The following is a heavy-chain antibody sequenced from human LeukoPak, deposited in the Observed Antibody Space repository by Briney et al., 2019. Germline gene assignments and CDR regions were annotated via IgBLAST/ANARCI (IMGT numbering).Heavy chain of an antibody. CDR3: AKDRGRWELRG. J-gene: IGHJ4*02. Sequence: PGGSLRLSCTASGFTFGDYAMSWVRQAPGKGLEWVSAISGSGGSTYYADSVKGRFTTSRDNSKNTLYLQMNSLRAEDTAVYYCAKDRGRWELRGWGQGTLVTVSS. CDR2: ISGSGGST. V-gene: IGHV3-23*01. CDR1: GFTFGDYA. D-gene: IGHD1-26*01.